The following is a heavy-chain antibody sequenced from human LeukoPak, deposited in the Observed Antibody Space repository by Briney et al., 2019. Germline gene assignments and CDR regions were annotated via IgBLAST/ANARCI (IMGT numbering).Heavy chain of an antibody. CDR3: ARDRYYEFWSGYPALDY. CDR2: ITPSGGST. Sequence: ASVKVSCKASGYTFTSYYMHWVRQAPGQRLEWMGIITPSGGSTSYAQKFPGTVTMTRDMSTSTVYMGLSSLRSEDTAVYYCARDRYYEFWSGYPALDYWGQGTLVTVSS. J-gene: IGHJ4*02. D-gene: IGHD3-3*01. V-gene: IGHV1-46*01. CDR1: GYTFTSYY.